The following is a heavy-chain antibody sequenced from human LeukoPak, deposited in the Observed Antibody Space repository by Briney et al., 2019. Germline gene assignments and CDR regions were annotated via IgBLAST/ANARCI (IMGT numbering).Heavy chain of an antibody. CDR2: IHYSEST. CDR1: GGPISSGDYY. V-gene: IGHV4-31*03. D-gene: IGHD6-19*01. CDR3: ARAYSSGWYWFDP. Sequence: SQTLSLTCTVSGGPISSGDYYWSWIRQHPGKGLEWIGYIHYSESTYYNPSLKSRVTISVDTSKNQFSLKLSSVTAADTAVYYCARAYSSGWYWFDPWGQGTLVTVSS. J-gene: IGHJ5*02.